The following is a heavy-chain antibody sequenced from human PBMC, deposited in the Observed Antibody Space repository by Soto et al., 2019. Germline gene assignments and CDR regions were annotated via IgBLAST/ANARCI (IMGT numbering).Heavy chain of an antibody. D-gene: IGHD3-3*01. Sequence: QVQLQESGPGLVKPSETLSLTCTVYGCSISSYYWSWIRQPHGKGLEWIGYTYYSGSTNYNHSLKKRVTISEVTYKTHFSRELAAVTAADTAVYYCAKRYDFGSGYIVYSYMDVWGKGTTDIGYS. CDR1: GCSISSYY. CDR3: AKRYDFGSGYIVYSYMDV. CDR2: TYYSGST. J-gene: IGHJ6*03. V-gene: IGHV4-59*08.